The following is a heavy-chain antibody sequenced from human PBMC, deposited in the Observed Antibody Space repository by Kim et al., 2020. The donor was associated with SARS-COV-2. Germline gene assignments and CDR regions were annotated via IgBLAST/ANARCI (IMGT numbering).Heavy chain of an antibody. D-gene: IGHD2-2*01. CDR3: VTEGSRDSHNWLES. V-gene: IGHV3-64D*08. Sequence: SVKGRITISRDSAKHSLYLHMSSLTPEDTAVYYCVTEGSRDSHNWLESWGQGTLVTVSS. J-gene: IGHJ5*01.